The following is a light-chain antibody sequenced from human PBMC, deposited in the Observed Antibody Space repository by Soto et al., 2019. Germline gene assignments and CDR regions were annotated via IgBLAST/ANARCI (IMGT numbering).Light chain of an antibody. CDR1: QTVSSY. Sequence: EIVMTQSPATLSVSPGERATLSCRASQTVSSYLAWYQQKPGQAPRLLIYGASTRATGIPVRFSGSGSGTEFTLTISSLQSEDFAVYFCQQYHNWPGYTFGQGTKLEIK. CDR2: GAS. CDR3: QQYHNWPGYT. J-gene: IGKJ2*01. V-gene: IGKV3-15*01.